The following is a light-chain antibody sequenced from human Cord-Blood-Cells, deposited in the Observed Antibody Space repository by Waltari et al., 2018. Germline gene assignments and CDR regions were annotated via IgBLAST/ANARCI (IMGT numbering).Light chain of an antibody. Sequence: QSVLTQPPSASGTPGQRVTISCSGSSSNIGSHTVNWYQQLPGTAPKLLIYSNNQRPSGVPDRFSGSKSGTSASLAISGLQSEDGADYYCAAWDDSLNGWVFGGGTKLTVL. CDR3: AAWDDSLNGWV. V-gene: IGLV1-44*01. CDR1: SSNIGSHT. CDR2: SNN. J-gene: IGLJ3*02.